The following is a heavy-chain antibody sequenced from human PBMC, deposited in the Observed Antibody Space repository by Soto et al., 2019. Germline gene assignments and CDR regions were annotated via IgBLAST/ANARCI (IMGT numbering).Heavy chain of an antibody. Sequence: PCGSMRFSGASCRFTLTNAWMTWVRKTPGKVLDWVGRAKSKSDGGTTDYAAPVKDRFITSRDDSKCSLYPQMNGFSSYDTAVYYCPTGGSYYKSGGYYRVGYYAIGIWGQRTTVTVSS. CDR2: AKSKSDGGTT. D-gene: IGHD3-22*01. J-gene: IGHJ6*02. CDR1: RFTLTNAW. V-gene: IGHV3-15*01. CDR3: PTGGSYYKSGGYYRVGYYAIGI.